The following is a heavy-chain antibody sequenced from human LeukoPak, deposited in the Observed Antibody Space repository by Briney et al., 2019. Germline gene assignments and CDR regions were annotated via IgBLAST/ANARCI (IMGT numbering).Heavy chain of an antibody. Sequence: SETLSLTCTVSGGSISSSNYYWGWIRQPPGKGLEWIGNIYYSGSTYYNPSLKSRVTISVDTSKNQFSLKLSSVTAADTAVYYCARGLGRGYGGYYFDYWGQGTLVTVSS. CDR1: GGSISSSNYY. CDR2: IYYSGST. CDR3: ARGLGRGYGGYYFDY. V-gene: IGHV4-39*07. J-gene: IGHJ4*02. D-gene: IGHD4-23*01.